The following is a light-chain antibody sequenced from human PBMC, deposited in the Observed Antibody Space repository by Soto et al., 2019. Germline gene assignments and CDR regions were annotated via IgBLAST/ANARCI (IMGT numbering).Light chain of an antibody. V-gene: IGKV3D-15*01. J-gene: IGKJ1*01. CDR2: GAS. Sequence: EIVMTQSPATLSVSPGERITLSCRASQTVKTYLAWYQQKPGRAPRLLIHGASTRATGISARFSGGGSGTDFTLTISSLQSDDSAVYYCQQYHNWPPWTFGQGTKVEIK. CDR3: QQYHNWPPWT. CDR1: QTVKTY.